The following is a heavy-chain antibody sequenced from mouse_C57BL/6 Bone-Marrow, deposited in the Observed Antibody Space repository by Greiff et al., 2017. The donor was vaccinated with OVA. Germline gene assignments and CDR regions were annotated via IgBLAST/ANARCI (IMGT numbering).Heavy chain of an antibody. D-gene: IGHD1-1*01. CDR1: GYTFTSYG. V-gene: IGHV1-81*01. CDR3: ASRDYYGSSHWYFDV. CDR2: IYPRSGNT. J-gene: IGHJ1*03. Sequence: QVQLQQSGAELARPGASVKLSCKASGYTFTSYGIRWVKQRTGQGLEWIGEIYPRSGNTYYNEKFKGKATLTADKSSSTAYMELRSLTSEDSAVYFCASRDYYGSSHWYFDVWGTGTTVTVSS.